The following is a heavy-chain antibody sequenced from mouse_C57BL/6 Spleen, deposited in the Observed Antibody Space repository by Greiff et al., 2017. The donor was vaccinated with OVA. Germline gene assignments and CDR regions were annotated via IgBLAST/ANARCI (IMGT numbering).Heavy chain of an antibody. CDR3: ERRDYYGSGDY. Sequence: VQLQQPGAELVKPGASVKMSCKASGYTFTSYWITWVKQRPGQGLEWIGDIYPGSGSTNYHEKFKSKATLTVDTSSSTAYMQLSSMTSEDSAVYYCERRDYYGSGDYWGQGTTLTVSS. CDR2: IYPGSGST. J-gene: IGHJ2*01. V-gene: IGHV1-55*01. D-gene: IGHD1-1*01. CDR1: GYTFTSYW.